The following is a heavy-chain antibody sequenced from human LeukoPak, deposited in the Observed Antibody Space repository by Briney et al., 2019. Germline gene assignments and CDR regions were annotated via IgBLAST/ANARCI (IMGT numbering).Heavy chain of an antibody. V-gene: IGHV3-7*01. Sequence: GGSLRLSCAASGFTFSSYWMSWVRQAPGKGLEWVANINQDGSEKYYVDSVKGRFTISRDESTNTVFLQMTSMTTEDTAVYYCAREFRYYMDVWGQGTTVTVSS. CDR3: AREFRYYMDV. J-gene: IGHJ6*03. CDR1: GFTFSSYW. CDR2: INQDGSEK.